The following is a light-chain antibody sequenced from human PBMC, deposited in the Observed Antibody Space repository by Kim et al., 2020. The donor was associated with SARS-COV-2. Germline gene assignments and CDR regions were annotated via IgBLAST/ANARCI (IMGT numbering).Light chain of an antibody. CDR2: SND. Sequence: QSALTQPPSVSETPGQRVTISCSGSSSNIGSNTVNWYQQFPGAAPKLLIYSNDDRPSGVPDRFSGSKSGTSASLAISGLQSDDESDYYCAAWDDSLNTVVFGGGTQLTVL. V-gene: IGLV1-44*01. J-gene: IGLJ2*01. CDR3: AAWDDSLNTVV. CDR1: SSNIGSNT.